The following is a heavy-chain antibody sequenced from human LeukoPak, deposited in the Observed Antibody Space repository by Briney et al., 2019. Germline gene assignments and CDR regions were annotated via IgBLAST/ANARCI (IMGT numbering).Heavy chain of an antibody. D-gene: IGHD3-22*01. V-gene: IGHV4-61*02. Sequence: SQTLSLTCTVSGGSISSGSYYWSWIRQPAGKGLEWIGRIYTSGSTYYNPSLKSRVTISVDTSKNQFSLKLSSVTAADTAVYYCARHVKGSSGYCADWGQGTLVTVSS. CDR1: GGSISSGSYY. CDR3: ARHVKGSSGYCAD. CDR2: IYTSGST. J-gene: IGHJ4*02.